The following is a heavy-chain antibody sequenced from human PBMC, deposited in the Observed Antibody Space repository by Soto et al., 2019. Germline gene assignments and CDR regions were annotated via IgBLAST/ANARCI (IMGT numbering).Heavy chain of an antibody. V-gene: IGHV1-18*01. CDR2: ISVYNGNT. CDR1: GYSFTNYG. D-gene: IGHD3-10*01. J-gene: IGHJ3*01. Sequence: ASVKVSCKASGYSFTNYGISWVRQAPGQGLEWMGWISVYNGNTIYAQKLQGRVTMTTDTSTNTAYMDLRSLRSDDTALYYCARGSGSGSYYSPHDAFDFWGQGTMVTVSS. CDR3: ARGSGSGSYYSPHDAFDF.